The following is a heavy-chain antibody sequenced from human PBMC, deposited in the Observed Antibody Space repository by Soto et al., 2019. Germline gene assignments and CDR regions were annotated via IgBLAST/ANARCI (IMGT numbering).Heavy chain of an antibody. CDR1: GGSISEKY. V-gene: IGHV4-4*07. CDR3: VASLAASGLNWLDP. J-gene: IGHJ5*02. D-gene: IGHD6-13*01. Sequence: SETLSLTCIVSGGSISEKYWSWVRQPPGKGLEWIGLIFANGHTDYNPSLKSRVTMSVDASKNQFSLRLTSMTAADTAVYYCVASLAASGLNWLDPWGRGTLVTVSS. CDR2: IFANGHT.